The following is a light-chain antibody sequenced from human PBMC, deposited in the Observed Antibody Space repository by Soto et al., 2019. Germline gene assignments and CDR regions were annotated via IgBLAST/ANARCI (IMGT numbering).Light chain of an antibody. CDR2: AAS. CDR3: QQANSFPLT. CDR1: QDITTW. Sequence: DIQMTQSPSFVSASVGDRVTITCRASQDITTWLAWYQQKPGKAPKLLISAASNLQRGVPSRLCGSGIGTDFTLILSSLQPEDFATYYCQQANSFPLTFGGGTKVEIK. V-gene: IGKV1-12*01. J-gene: IGKJ4*01.